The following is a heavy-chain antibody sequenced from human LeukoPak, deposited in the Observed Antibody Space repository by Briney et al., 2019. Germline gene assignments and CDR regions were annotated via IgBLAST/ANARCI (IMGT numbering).Heavy chain of an antibody. D-gene: IGHD6-6*01. CDR2: ISWNSGSI. CDR3: AKGMFEYSSSGGDY. CDR1: GFTFDDYA. V-gene: IGHV3-9*01. J-gene: IGHJ4*02. Sequence: GGSLRLSCAASGFTFDDYAMHWVRQAPGKGLEWVSGISWNSGSIGYADSVKGRFTISRDNAKNSLYLQMNSLRGEDTAVYYCAKGMFEYSSSGGDYWGQGTLVTVSS.